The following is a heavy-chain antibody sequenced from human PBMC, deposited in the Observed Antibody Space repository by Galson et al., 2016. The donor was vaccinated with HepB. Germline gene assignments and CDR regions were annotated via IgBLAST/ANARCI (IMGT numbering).Heavy chain of an antibody. CDR3: ARVRRELLFDY. J-gene: IGHJ4*02. Sequence: SVKVSCKASGYTFTSYAMHWVRQAPGQRLEWMGWINAGNGNTKYSQKFQGRVTITRDTSASTAYMEPSSLRSEDTAVYYCARVRRELLFDYWGQGTLVTVSS. D-gene: IGHD1-26*01. CDR1: GYTFTSYA. CDR2: INAGNGNT. V-gene: IGHV1-3*01.